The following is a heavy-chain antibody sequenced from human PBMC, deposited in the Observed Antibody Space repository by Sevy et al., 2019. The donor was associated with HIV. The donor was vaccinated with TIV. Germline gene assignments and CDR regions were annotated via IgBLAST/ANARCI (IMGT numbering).Heavy chain of an antibody. CDR3: ARRLCGDYVGWFDP. CDR1: GGSISSNSYY. D-gene: IGHD4-17*01. CDR2: IYYSGST. J-gene: IGHJ5*02. V-gene: IGHV4-39*01. Sequence: SETLSLTYTVSGGSISSNSYYWGWIRQPPGKGLEWIGSIYYSGSTYYNPSLKSRVTISVATSKIQFALKLSSVTAADTAVYYCARRLCGDYVGWFDPWGQGTLVTVSS.